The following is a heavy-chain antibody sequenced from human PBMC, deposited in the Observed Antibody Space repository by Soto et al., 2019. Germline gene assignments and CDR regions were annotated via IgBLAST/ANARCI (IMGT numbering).Heavy chain of an antibody. V-gene: IGHV3-48*02. Sequence: EVQLVESGGGLVQPGGSLRLSCAASGFTFSDYTMNWVRQAPGKGLEWVSSISGSSTTIYTPDSVKGRFTISRDNAKNSLYLQMNSLRDEHTAVYYCARGEGGSDYWGQGTLVTVSS. CDR1: GFTFSDYT. D-gene: IGHD3-16*01. J-gene: IGHJ4*02. CDR2: ISGSSTTI. CDR3: ARGEGGSDY.